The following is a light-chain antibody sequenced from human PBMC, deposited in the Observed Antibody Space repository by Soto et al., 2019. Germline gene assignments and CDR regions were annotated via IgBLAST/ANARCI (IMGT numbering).Light chain of an antibody. J-gene: IGKJ1*01. V-gene: IGKV3-20*01. CDR3: LQYGSSPRT. Sequence: EFVLTQSPGTLSLSPGERATLSCRASQSLTNSFIAWYQQKPGQAPRLLIYDTSSRASGIPDRFSGSGSGTDFTLTISGLEPDDLAVYYCLQYGSSPRTFGRGTKVDIK. CDR1: QSLTNSF. CDR2: DTS.